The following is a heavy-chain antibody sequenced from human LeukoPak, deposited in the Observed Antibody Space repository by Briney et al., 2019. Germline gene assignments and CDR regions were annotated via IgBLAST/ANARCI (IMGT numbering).Heavy chain of an antibody. CDR1: GGSITGHY. D-gene: IGHD4-17*01. J-gene: IGHJ4*02. CDR3: ARHTYYGGNSAFGY. V-gene: IGHV4-59*08. CDR2: TFYTGTT. Sequence: SETLSLTCSVSGGSITGHYWSWIRQPPGRALEWIGYTFYTGTTNYNPSLKSRVTISVDTSKNQFSLKLISVTAADTALYYCARHTYYGGNSAFGYWGQGMLVTVSS.